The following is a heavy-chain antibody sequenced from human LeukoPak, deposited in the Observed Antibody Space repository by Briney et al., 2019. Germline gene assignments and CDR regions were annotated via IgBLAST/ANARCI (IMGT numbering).Heavy chain of an antibody. D-gene: IGHD3-10*01. CDR3: ARSLWFGDTYNWFDP. J-gene: IGHJ5*02. CDR1: GGSISGGGYY. CDR2: IYYSGST. Sequence: SETLSLTCTVSGGSISGGGYYWSWIRQHPGKGLEWIGYIYYSGSTYYNPSLKSRVTISVDTSKNQFSPKLSSVTAADTAVYYCARSLWFGDTYNWFDPWGQGTLVTVSS. V-gene: IGHV4-31*03.